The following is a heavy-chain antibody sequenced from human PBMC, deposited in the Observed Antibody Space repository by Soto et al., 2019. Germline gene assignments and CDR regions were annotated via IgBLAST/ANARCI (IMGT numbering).Heavy chain of an antibody. CDR3: AKDGSYGSGSYYILYYFDY. CDR2: ISYDGSNK. V-gene: IGHV3-30*18. CDR1: GFTFSSYG. J-gene: IGHJ4*02. D-gene: IGHD3-10*01. Sequence: PGGSLRLSCAASGFTFSSYGMHWVRQAPGKGLEWVAVISYDGSNKYYADSVKGRFTISRDNSKNTLYLQMNSLRAEDTAVYYCAKDGSYGSGSYYILYYFDYWGQGTLVTVSS.